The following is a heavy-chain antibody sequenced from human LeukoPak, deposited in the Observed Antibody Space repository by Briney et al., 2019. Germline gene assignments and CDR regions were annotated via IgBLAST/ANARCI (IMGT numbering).Heavy chain of an antibody. CDR1: GFTFSSYA. V-gene: IGHV3-23*01. J-gene: IGHJ4*02. Sequence: GGSLRLSCAASGFTFSSYAMSWVRQAPGKGLEWVSAISGSGGSTYYADSVKGRFTISRDNSKNTLYLQMNSLRAEDTAVYYCAKDYYDILTGYYEKGPFDYWGQGTLVTVSS. CDR2: ISGSGGST. CDR3: AKDYYDILTGYYEKGPFDY. D-gene: IGHD3-9*01.